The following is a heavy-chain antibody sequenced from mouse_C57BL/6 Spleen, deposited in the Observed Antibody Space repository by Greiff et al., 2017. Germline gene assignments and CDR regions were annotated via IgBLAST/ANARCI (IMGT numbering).Heavy chain of an antibody. J-gene: IGHJ2*01. Sequence: VQLQQSGAELVRPGASVKLSCKASGYTFTDYYINWVKQRPGQGLEWIARIYPGSGNTYYNEKFKGKATLTAEKSSSTAYMQLSSLTSEDSAFYFCARANWDYFDYWGQGTTRTVSS. D-gene: IGHD4-1*01. CDR2: IYPGSGNT. CDR3: ARANWDYFDY. V-gene: IGHV1-76*01. CDR1: GYTFTDYY.